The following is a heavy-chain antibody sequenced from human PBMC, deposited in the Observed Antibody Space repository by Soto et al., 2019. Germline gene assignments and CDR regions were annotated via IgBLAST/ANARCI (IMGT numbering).Heavy chain of an antibody. J-gene: IGHJ5*02. CDR1: GASISTSGDS. V-gene: IGHV4-30-2*01. D-gene: IGHD3-10*01. CDR3: ARDLAVGGFFDP. Sequence: TSGTLSLTCAVSGASISTSGDSWNWIRQAPGRGLEWIGSFLYTGTTSYDPSLWGRVTISADTSKNQFSLKLTSVTAADTAVYYCARDLAVGGFFDPWGQGTLVTVSS. CDR2: FLYTGTT.